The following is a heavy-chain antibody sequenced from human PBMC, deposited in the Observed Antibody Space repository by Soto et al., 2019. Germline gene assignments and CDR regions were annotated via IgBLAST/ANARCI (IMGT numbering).Heavy chain of an antibody. Sequence: QVQMVESGGGVVQPGRALRLSCEVSGFNFNTSGMHWVRQAPGRGLEWVAVISYDGNTKYYADSVKGRFTISRDNSKNPLFRYINTLRDEDAAVYYCATEVRVTNYFYYGMDVWGQGTTVTVSS. CDR1: GFNFNTSG. D-gene: IGHD2-21*02. CDR2: ISYDGNTK. J-gene: IGHJ6*02. CDR3: ATEVRVTNYFYYGMDV. V-gene: IGHV3-30*03.